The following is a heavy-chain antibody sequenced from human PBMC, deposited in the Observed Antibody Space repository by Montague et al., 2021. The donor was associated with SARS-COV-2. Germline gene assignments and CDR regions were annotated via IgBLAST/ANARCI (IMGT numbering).Heavy chain of an antibody. V-gene: IGHV4-4*02. CDR2: TDYSGRT. J-gene: IGHJ5*02. CDR3: ARVRWGCSATSCHLDP. CDR1: GDSIRSNNW. Sequence: SETLSLTSVVSGDSIRSNNWWPWARQSPVKGLAWIGETDYSGRTNYNPSLKSRVTMSVDQSKNEFSLRLTSVTAADTAVYYCARVRWGCSATSCHLDPWGRGTLVTVSS. D-gene: IGHD5-24*01.